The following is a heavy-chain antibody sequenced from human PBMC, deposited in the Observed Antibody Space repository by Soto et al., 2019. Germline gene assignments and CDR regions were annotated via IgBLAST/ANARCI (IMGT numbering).Heavy chain of an antibody. CDR1: GGSINTYY. CDR2: IYYSGST. Sequence: SETLSLTCTVSGGSINTYYWSWMRQPPGKGLEWIGYIYYSGSTNSNPSLKSRVTISEDTSKSQLSLKLSSVTAADTAVYYCARDAGGRGNGAFDIWGQGTMVTVSS. D-gene: IGHD3-16*01. CDR3: ARDAGGRGNGAFDI. V-gene: IGHV4-59*12. J-gene: IGHJ3*02.